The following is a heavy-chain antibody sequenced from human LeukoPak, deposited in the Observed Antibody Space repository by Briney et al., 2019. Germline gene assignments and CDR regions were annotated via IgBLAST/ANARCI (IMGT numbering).Heavy chain of an antibody. CDR1: GGSISTYY. J-gene: IGHJ5*02. V-gene: IGHV4-59*01. CDR3: AREGRGGSYSWFDP. D-gene: IGHD3-10*01. CDR2: IYYSGST. Sequence: SETLSLTCTVSGGSISTYYWSWIRQPPGKGLEWIGYIYYSGSTNYNPSLKSRVTISVDTSKNQFSLKLSSVTAADTAMYYCAREGRGGSYSWFDPWGQGTLVTVSS.